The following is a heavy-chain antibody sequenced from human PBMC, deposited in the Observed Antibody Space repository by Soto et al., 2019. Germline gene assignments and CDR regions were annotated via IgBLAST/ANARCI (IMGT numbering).Heavy chain of an antibody. V-gene: IGHV3-9*01. CDR2: ISWNSGSI. Sequence: GGSLRLSCAASGFTFDDYAMHWVRQAPGKGLEWVSGISWNSGSIGYADSVKGRFTISRDNAKNSLYLQMNSLRAEDTALYYCAKAPSIAALTDYWGQGTLVTVSS. J-gene: IGHJ4*02. CDR3: AKAPSIAALTDY. CDR1: GFTFDDYA. D-gene: IGHD6-6*01.